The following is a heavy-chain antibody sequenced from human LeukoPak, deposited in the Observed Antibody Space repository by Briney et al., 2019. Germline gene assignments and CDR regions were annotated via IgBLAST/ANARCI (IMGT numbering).Heavy chain of an antibody. V-gene: IGHV3-48*01. CDR1: GFTFSSYS. CDR2: ISSSSSTI. D-gene: IGHD3-3*01. Sequence: GGSLRLSCAASGFTFSSYSMNWVRQAPGKGLEWVSYISSSSSTIYYADSVKGRFTISRDNAKNSLYLQMNSLRAEDTAVYYCARDPSSITIFGVVIPCFDYWGQGTLVTVPS. CDR3: ARDPSSITIFGVVIPCFDY. J-gene: IGHJ4*02.